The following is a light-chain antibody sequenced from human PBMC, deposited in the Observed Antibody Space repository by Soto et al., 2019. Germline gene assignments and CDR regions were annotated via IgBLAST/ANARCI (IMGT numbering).Light chain of an antibody. CDR2: LGS. V-gene: IGKV2-28*01. Sequence: DIVMTQSPLSLPVTPVEPASISCVSSQSLLHSNGYNYLDWYLQKPGQSPQLLIYLGSNRASGVPDRFSGSGSGTDFTLKISRVEAEDVGVYYCMQALQTPLTFGGGTKVDIK. CDR1: QSLLHSNGYNY. J-gene: IGKJ4*01. CDR3: MQALQTPLT.